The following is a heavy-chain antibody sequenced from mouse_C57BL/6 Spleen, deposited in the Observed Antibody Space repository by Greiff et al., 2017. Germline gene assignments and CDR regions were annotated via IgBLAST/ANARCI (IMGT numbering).Heavy chain of an antibody. CDR2: IHPNSGST. CDR3: ARVNYGSSGDY. D-gene: IGHD1-1*01. Sequence: QVQLQQPGAELVKPGASVKLSCKASGYTFTSYWMHWVKQRPGQGLEWIGMIHPNSGSTNYNEKFKSKATLTGDKSSSTAYMQLSILTSEASAVYYCARVNYGSSGDYWGQGTTLTVSS. CDR1: GYTFTSYW. J-gene: IGHJ2*01. V-gene: IGHV1-64*01.